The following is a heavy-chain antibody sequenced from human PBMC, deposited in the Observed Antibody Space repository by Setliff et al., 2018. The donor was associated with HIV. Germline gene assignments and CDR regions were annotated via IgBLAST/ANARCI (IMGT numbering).Heavy chain of an antibody. D-gene: IGHD1-7*01. CDR1: GSSISGYY. CDR2: IHTNRGT. CDR3: ARHPREEPERNYKFDS. Sequence: KPSETLSLTCTVSGSSISGYYWSWIRQSPGKGLEWIGYIHTNRGTKSNLSLKTRATVSLDTSKNQFFLRLTSVTATDTAIYYCARHPREEPERNYKFDSWGQGTLVTVS. J-gene: IGHJ4*02. V-gene: IGHV4-4*09.